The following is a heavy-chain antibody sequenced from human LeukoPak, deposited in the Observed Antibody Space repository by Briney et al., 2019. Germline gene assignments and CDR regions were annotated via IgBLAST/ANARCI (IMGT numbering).Heavy chain of an antibody. D-gene: IGHD3-16*01. V-gene: IGHV4-34*01. CDR1: GGSFSDYY. CDR2: INHSGST. J-gene: IGHJ4*02. Sequence: KTSETLSLTCAVYGGSFSDYYWSWIRQPPGKGLEWIGEINHSGSTNYNPSLKSRVTISVDTSKNQFSLKLTSVTAADTAVYYCATFTTGGGFDYWGQGTLVTVSS. CDR3: ATFTTGGGFDY.